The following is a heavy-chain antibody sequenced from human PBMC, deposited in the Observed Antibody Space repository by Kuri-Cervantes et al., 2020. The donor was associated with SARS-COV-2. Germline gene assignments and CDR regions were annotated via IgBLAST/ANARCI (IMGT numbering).Heavy chain of an antibody. V-gene: IGHV4-4*02. D-gene: IGHD3-3*01. CDR2: IYHSGST. CDR3: AGNYDFWSGYYGDLSAFDT. Sequence: SETLSLTCAVSGGSISSSNWWSWVRQPPGKGLEWIGEIYHSGSTNYNPSLKSRVTISVDKSKNQFSLKLSSVTAADTAVYYCAGNYDFWSGYYGDLSAFDTWGQGTMVTVSS. J-gene: IGHJ3*02. CDR1: GGSISSSNW.